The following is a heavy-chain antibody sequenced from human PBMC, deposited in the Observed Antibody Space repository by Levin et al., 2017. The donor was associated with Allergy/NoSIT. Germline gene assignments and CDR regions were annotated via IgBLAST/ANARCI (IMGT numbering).Heavy chain of an antibody. CDR3: GGYFAWLSEVDY. V-gene: IGHV3-7*01. CDR1: GFTSSSYW. CDR2: IKQDGSEK. J-gene: IGHJ4*02. D-gene: IGHD3-9*01. Sequence: AGGSLRLSCAASGFTSSSYWMSWVRQAPGKGLEWVANIKQDGSEKYYVDSVKGRFTISRDNATNSLYLQMNSLRPEDTAVYYCGGYFAWLSEVDYWGQGALVTVSS.